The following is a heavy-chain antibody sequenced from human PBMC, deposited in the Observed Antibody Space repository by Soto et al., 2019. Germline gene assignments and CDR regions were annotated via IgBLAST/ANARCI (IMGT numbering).Heavy chain of an antibody. V-gene: IGHV4-39*01. D-gene: IGHD2-21*02. CDR1: GGSISSSSYY. J-gene: IGHJ3*02. CDR3: ASIVVVTADDAIHI. CDR2: IYYSGST. Sequence: KASETLSLTCTVSGGSISSSSYYWGWIRQPPGKGLEWIGSIYYSGSTYYNPSLKSRVTISVDTSKNQFSLKLSSVTAADTAVYYCASIVVVTADDAIHISGQATIVTVSS.